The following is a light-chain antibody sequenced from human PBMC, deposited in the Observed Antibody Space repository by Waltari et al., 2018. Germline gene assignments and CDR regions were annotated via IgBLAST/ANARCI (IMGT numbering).Light chain of an antibody. CDR2: LSN. CDR3: QSFDTRLSGATV. V-gene: IGLV1-40*01. J-gene: IGLJ3*02. CDR1: ISNIGAGYD. Sequence: QSVLTQPPSVSGAPGQRVAISCTGSISNIGAGYDVHWYQQLPGTAPKLLIYLSNKRPSGVPARFSGCKSGASASLAITGLQAEDEADYYCQSFDTRLSGATVFGGGTKLTVL.